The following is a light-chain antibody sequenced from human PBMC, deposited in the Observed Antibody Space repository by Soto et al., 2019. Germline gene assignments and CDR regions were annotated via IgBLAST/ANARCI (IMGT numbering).Light chain of an antibody. Sequence: DIQLTQSPSTLSASVGDRVTITCRASQTISVWLAWYQQRPGKAPKLLVNDASSLESGVPSRFSGSGSGTGFTLTISSLHPDDFATFYCQQYNTYPFTFGPGTKVDIK. CDR2: DAS. CDR1: QTISVW. CDR3: QQYNTYPFT. J-gene: IGKJ3*01. V-gene: IGKV1-5*01.